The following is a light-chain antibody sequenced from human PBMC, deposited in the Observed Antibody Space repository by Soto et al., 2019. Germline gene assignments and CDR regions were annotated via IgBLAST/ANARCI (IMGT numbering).Light chain of an antibody. CDR1: SSDVGGYNY. CDR2: EVS. V-gene: IGLV2-14*01. CDR3: SSYTSSNVV. Sequence: QSVLTRPASVSGSPGQSITISCTGTSSDVGGYNYVSWYQQHPGKAPKLMIYEVSNRPSGVSNRCSGSKSGNTASLTISGLQAEDEADYYCSSYTSSNVVFGGGTKLTVL. J-gene: IGLJ2*01.